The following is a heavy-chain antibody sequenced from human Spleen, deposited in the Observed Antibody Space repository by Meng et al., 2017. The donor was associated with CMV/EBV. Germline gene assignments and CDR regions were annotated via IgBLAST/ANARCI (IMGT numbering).Heavy chain of an antibody. Sequence: ASAFTVTRYHMHWVRQAPGQGLEWMAMIKSDGNTKIYAEKFHDRVTMTRNTSISTAYMELSSLRSEDTAVYYCARGRLSSRNNWFDPWGQGTLVTVSS. CDR1: AFTVTRYH. J-gene: IGHJ5*02. CDR3: ARGRLSSRNNWFDP. V-gene: IGHV1-46*01. D-gene: IGHD6-13*01. CDR2: IKSDGNTK.